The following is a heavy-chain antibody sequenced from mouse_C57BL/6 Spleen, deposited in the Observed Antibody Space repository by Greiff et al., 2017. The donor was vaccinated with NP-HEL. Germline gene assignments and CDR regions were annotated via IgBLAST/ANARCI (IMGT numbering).Heavy chain of an antibody. CDR2: IDPANGNT. CDR1: VFNIKNTY. V-gene: IGHV14-3*01. J-gene: IGHJ2*01. D-gene: IGHD4-1*01. CDR3: AQTGTGDY. Sequence: VPLQHPLPAPFLPFSSFNFSFTASVFNIKNTYMHWVKQRPEQGLEWIGRIDPANGNTKYAPKFQGKATITADTSSNTAYLQLSSLTSEDTAIYYCAQTGTGDYWGQGTTLTVSS.